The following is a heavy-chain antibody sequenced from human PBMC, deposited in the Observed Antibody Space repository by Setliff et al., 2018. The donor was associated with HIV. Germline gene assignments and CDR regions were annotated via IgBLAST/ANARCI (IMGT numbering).Heavy chain of an antibody. CDR2: VNHGGSF. CDR1: GGSFSAYY. CDR3: SREERGWTNRGAFDI. J-gene: IGHJ3*02. V-gene: IGHV4-34*01. D-gene: IGHD6-19*01. Sequence: LSLTCAVYGGSFSAYYWSWIRQPPGKGLEWIGEVNHGGSFNYNPSLKTRVTISVDTSKNQFSLKLTSVTATDTAIYYCSREERGWTNRGAFDIWGQGTMVTVSS.